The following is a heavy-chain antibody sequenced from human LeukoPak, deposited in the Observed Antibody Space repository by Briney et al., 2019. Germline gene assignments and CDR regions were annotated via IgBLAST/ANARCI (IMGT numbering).Heavy chain of an antibody. CDR1: GLPFSNHW. D-gene: IGHD4-17*01. Sequence: GRSLRLSCAVSGLPFSNHWITWVRQAPGQGLERVAYINQDGSEKYYVDSVKGRFSISRDNAKSSLYLQMNSLRVEDTAMYFCAREGYGDYHIWGQGTIVTVSS. CDR3: AREGYGDYHI. V-gene: IGHV3-7*01. CDR2: INQDGSEK. J-gene: IGHJ3*02.